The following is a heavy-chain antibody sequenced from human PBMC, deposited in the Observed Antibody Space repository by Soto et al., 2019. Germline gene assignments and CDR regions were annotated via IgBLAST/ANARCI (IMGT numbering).Heavy chain of an antibody. CDR2: IYTSGST. J-gene: IGHJ6*02. CDR1: GGSISNYY. Sequence: SETLSLTCTVSGGSISNYYWSWIRQPAGKGLEWIGRIYTSGSTNYSPSLKSRVTMSVDTSKNQFSLKLISVTAADTAVYYCARDLGSSGWYGVDVWGQGTTVTVSS. D-gene: IGHD6-19*01. V-gene: IGHV4-4*07. CDR3: ARDLGSSGWYGVDV.